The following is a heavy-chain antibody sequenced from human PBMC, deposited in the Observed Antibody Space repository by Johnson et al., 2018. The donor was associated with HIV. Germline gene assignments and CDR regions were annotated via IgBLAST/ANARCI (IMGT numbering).Heavy chain of an antibody. D-gene: IGHD3-22*01. J-gene: IGHJ3*01. CDR1: GFTFSNYG. Sequence: QVQLVESGGGVVQPGRSLRLSCAASGFTFSNYGMHWVRQAPGKGLEWVAVISYDGSNKYYADSVKGRFTISRDRSKNTVSLQMNSLRVEDTAVYYCARGVAMIVFWGQGTMVTVSS. CDR3: ARGVAMIVF. CDR2: ISYDGSNK. V-gene: IGHV3-33*05.